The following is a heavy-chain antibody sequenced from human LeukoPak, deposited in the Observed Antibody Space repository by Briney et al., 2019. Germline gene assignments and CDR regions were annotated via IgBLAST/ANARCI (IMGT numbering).Heavy chain of an antibody. D-gene: IGHD2-15*01. Sequence: SETLSLTCTVSGGSISSSSYYWGWIRQPPGKGLELIGSIYYSGSTYYNPSLKSRVTISVDTSKNHFSLKLSSVTAADTAVYYCASGIVVVVAATYYFDYWGQGTLVTVSS. V-gene: IGHV4-39*01. J-gene: IGHJ4*02. CDR1: GGSISSSSYY. CDR3: ASGIVVVVAATYYFDY. CDR2: IYYSGST.